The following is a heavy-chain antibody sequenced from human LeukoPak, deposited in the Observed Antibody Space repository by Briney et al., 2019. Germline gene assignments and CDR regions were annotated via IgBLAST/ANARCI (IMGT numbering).Heavy chain of an antibody. J-gene: IGHJ4*02. CDR2: INAGNGNT. V-gene: IGHV1-3*01. Sequence: ASVKVSCKASGYTFTSYAMHWVRQAPGQRLEWMGWINAGNGNTKYSQKFQGRVTITRDTSASTAYMELSSLRSEDTAVYYCARDRSIWGPFDYWGQGTLVTVSS. D-gene: IGHD7-27*01. CDR1: GYTFTSYA. CDR3: ARDRSIWGPFDY.